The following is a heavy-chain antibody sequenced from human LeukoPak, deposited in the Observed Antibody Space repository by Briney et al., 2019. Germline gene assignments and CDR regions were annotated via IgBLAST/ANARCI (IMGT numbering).Heavy chain of an antibody. V-gene: IGHV1-2*02. J-gene: IGHJ3*02. CDR2: INPNSGGT. D-gene: IGHD6-19*01. CDR1: GYTFTGYY. CDR3: ARGFGGWYATRADAFDI. Sequence: ASVKVSCKASGYTFTGYYMHWVRQAPGQGLEWMGWINPNSGGTNYAQKFQGRVTMTRDTSISTAYMELSSVTAADTAVYYCARGFGGWYATRADAFDIWGQGTMVTVSS.